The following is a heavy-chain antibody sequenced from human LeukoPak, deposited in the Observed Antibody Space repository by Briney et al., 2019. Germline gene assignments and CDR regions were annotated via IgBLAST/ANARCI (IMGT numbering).Heavy chain of an antibody. J-gene: IGHJ6*02. D-gene: IGHD2-2*01. V-gene: IGHV3-66*01. CDR2: IYSGGST. Sequence: GGSLRLSCAASGISFSNYAMSWVRQAPGKGLEWVSVIYSGGSTYYADSVKGRFTISRDNSKNTLYLQMNSLRAEDTAVYYCASRSYCSSTSCSPTYYYGMDVWGQGTTVTVSS. CDR3: ASRSYCSSTSCSPTYYYGMDV. CDR1: GISFSNYA.